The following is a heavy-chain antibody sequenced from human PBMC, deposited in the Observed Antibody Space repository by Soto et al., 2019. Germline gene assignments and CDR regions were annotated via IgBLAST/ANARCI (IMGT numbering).Heavy chain of an antibody. CDR2: ISGSGGST. Sequence: GGSLRLSCAASGFTFSSYAMSWVRQAPGKGLEWVSAISGSGGSTYYADSVKGRFTISRDNSKNTLYLQMNSLRAEDTAVYYCAKTRSGSYYYYYGMDVWGQGTTVTVSS. V-gene: IGHV3-23*01. CDR1: GFTFSSYA. D-gene: IGHD1-26*01. J-gene: IGHJ6*02. CDR3: AKTRSGSYYYYYGMDV.